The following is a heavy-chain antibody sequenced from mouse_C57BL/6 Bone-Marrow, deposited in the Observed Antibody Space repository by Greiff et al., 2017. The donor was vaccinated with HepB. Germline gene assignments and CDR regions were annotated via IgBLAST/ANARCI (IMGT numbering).Heavy chain of an antibody. V-gene: IGHV5-4*03. J-gene: IGHJ2*01. Sequence: EVKLVESGGGLVKPGGSLKLSCAASGFTFSSYAMSWVRQTPEKRLEWVATISDGGSYTYYPDNVKGRFTISRDNAKNNLYLQMSHLTSEDTAMYYCASYDYDAGYFDYWGQGTTLTVSS. D-gene: IGHD2-4*01. CDR2: ISDGGSYT. CDR3: ASYDYDAGYFDY. CDR1: GFTFSSYA.